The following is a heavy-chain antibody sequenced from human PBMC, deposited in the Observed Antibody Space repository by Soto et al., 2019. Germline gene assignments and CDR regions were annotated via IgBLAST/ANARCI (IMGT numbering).Heavy chain of an antibody. CDR2: ISGGGGST. CDR3: AKDGDCTNGVCYAGSYYYYYYMDV. CDR1: GFTFSSYA. V-gene: IGHV3-23*01. J-gene: IGHJ6*03. Sequence: GGSLRLSCAASGFTFSSYAMSWVRQAPGKGLEWVSAISGGGGSTYYADSVKGRFTISRDNSKNTLYLQMNSLRAEDTAVYYCAKDGDCTNGVCYAGSYYYYYYMDVWGKGTTVTVSS. D-gene: IGHD2-8*01.